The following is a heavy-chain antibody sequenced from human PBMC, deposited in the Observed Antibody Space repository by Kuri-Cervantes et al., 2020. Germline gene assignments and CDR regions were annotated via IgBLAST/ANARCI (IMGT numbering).Heavy chain of an antibody. CDR3: ARFVVVTATRGWYFDL. Sequence: GSLRLSCTVSGGSISSSSYYWGWIRQPPGKGLEWIGSIYYSGSTYYNPSLKSRVTISVDTSKNQFSLKLSSVTAADTAVYYCARFVVVTATRGWYFDLWGRGTLVTVSS. CDR1: GGSISSSSYY. CDR2: IYYSGST. J-gene: IGHJ2*01. D-gene: IGHD2-21*02. V-gene: IGHV4-39*01.